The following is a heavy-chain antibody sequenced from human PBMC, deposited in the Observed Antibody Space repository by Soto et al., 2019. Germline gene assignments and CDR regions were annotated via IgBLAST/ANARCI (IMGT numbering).Heavy chain of an antibody. CDR1: GGTLSSYA. V-gene: IGHV1-69*06. CDR3: ARVVDYGDYYFDY. Sequence: SVKVSCKASGGTLSSYAISWVRQAPGQGLEWMGGIIPIFGTANYAQKFQGRVTITADKSTSTAYMELSSLRSEDTAVYYCARVVDYGDYYFDYWGQGTLVTV. J-gene: IGHJ4*02. D-gene: IGHD4-17*01. CDR2: IIPIFGTA.